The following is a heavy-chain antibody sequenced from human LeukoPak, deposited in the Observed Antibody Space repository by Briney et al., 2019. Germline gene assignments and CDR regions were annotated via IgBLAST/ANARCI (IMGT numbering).Heavy chain of an antibody. V-gene: IGHV1-2*02. D-gene: IGHD4-17*01. CDR1: GYTFTGYY. J-gene: IGHJ6*03. CDR2: INPKSGGT. Sequence: ASVKVSCKASGYTFTGYYIQWIRQAPGQGLEWMGWINPKSGGTNSAQGFQGRVTMTRDTSISTAYMELTRLTSDDTAVYYCAKPRRGDYEDYYYYMDVWGKGTTVTISS. CDR3: AKPRRGDYEDYYYYMDV.